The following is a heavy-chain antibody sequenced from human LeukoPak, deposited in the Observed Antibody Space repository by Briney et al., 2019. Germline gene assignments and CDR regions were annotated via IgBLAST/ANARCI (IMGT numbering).Heavy chain of an antibody. J-gene: IGHJ5*02. CDR3: ARDGAPSGSYQNWFDP. V-gene: IGHV1-18*01. D-gene: IGHD1-26*01. Sequence: RASVKVSCEASGYTFTSYGISWVRQAPGQGLEWMGWISAYNGNTNYAQKLQGRVTMTTDTSTSTAYMELRSLRSDDTAVYYCARDGAPSGSYQNWFDPWGQGTLVTVSS. CDR1: GYTFTSYG. CDR2: ISAYNGNT.